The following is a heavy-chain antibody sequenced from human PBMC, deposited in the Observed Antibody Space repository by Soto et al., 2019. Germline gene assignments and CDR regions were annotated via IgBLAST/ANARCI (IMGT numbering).Heavy chain of an antibody. CDR2: ISGSGGTI. CDR1: GFTFSSYE. D-gene: IGHD2-8*02. V-gene: IGHV3-48*03. Sequence: VQLVESGGDLVQPGESLRLSCVASGFTFSSYEMNWVRQAPGKGLEWVSYISGSGGTIYYADSVKGRFTLSRDNAKNSLYLQMSSLRAEDTAVYYCARVGTGGPYTGKRGYDYWGQGTLVTVSS. J-gene: IGHJ4*02. CDR3: ARVGTGGPYTGKRGYDY.